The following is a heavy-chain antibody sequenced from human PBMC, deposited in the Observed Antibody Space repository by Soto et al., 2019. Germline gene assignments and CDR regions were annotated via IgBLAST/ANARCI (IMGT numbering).Heavy chain of an antibody. CDR3: ARDRHNNFFAP. D-gene: IGHD6-6*01. J-gene: IGHJ5*02. V-gene: IGHV4-31*03. Sequence: QVQLQESGPGLVKPSQTLSLTCTVSGASMSSGGYYWTWIRQSPGKGLEGIGYIYYSGSTYYNPSLDXRXAXSXXTSRSQFSLTLHSVTAADTAMYYCARDRHNNFFAPWGQGTLVTVSS. CDR2: IYYSGST. CDR1: GASMSSGGYY.